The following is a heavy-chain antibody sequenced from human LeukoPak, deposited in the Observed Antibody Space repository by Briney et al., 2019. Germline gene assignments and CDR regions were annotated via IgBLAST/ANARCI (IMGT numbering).Heavy chain of an antibody. Sequence: GGSLRLSCAASGFTFSSYAMSWVRQAPGKGLEWVSAISGSGGSTYYADSVKGRFTISRDNSKNTLYLQMNSLRAEDTAVYYCARDPRMRVRPYYGMDVWGQGTTVTVSS. V-gene: IGHV3-23*01. J-gene: IGHJ6*02. CDR3: ARDPRMRVRPYYGMDV. D-gene: IGHD3-10*01. CDR1: GFTFSSYA. CDR2: ISGSGGST.